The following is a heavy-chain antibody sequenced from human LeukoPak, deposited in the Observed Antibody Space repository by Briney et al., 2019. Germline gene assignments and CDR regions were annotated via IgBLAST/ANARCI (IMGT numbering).Heavy chain of an antibody. D-gene: IGHD2-2*01. J-gene: IGHJ4*02. Sequence: SETLSLTCTVSGGSISSASYYWSWIRQPPGNGLEWIGHIYYSGSTNYNPSLKSRVTMSVDTSKNQFSLELTSVTAADTAVYYCARHSSTYYFFDYWGQATLVTVSS. CDR1: GGSISSASYY. CDR3: ARHSSTYYFFDY. CDR2: IYYSGST. V-gene: IGHV4-61*01.